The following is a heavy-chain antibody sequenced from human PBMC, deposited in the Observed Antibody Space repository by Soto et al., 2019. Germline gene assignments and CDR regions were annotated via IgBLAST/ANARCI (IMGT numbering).Heavy chain of an antibody. D-gene: IGHD6-6*01. Sequence: ASVKVSCKASGYTFTGYYMHWVRQAPGQGLEWMGWTNPNSGGTNHAQKFQGRVTMTRDTSISTAYMELSRLRSDDTAVYYCARVHYSSSSIYGYWGQGTLVTVSS. J-gene: IGHJ4*02. CDR3: ARVHYSSSSIYGY. V-gene: IGHV1-2*02. CDR2: TNPNSGGT. CDR1: GYTFTGYY.